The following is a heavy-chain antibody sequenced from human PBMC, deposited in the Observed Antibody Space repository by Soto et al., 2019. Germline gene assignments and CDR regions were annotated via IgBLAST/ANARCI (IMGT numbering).Heavy chain of an antibody. V-gene: IGHV4-31*03. CDR3: ARGFDGVLVEPYNWFDP. CDR1: GGSISSGGYY. CDR2: IYYSGST. Sequence: QVQLQESGPGLVKPSQTLSLTCTVSGGSISSGGYYWSWIRQHPGKGLEWIGYIYYSGSTYYNPSLKSRVTISVDTSKNQFSLKLSSVTAADTAVYYCARGFDGVLVEPYNWFDPWGQGTLVTVSS. J-gene: IGHJ5*02. D-gene: IGHD3-16*01.